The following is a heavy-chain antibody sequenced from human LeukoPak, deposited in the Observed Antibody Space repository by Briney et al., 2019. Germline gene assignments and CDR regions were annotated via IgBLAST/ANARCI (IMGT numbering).Heavy chain of an antibody. D-gene: IGHD4-17*01. CDR3: ARDGSTVTLFDY. CDR2: IKQDGSEK. J-gene: IGHJ4*02. CDR1: GFTFSSYG. V-gene: IGHV3-7*01. Sequence: GGSLRLSCAASGFTFSSYGMHWVRQAPGKGLEWVANIKQDGSEKYYVDSVKGRFTISRDNAKNSLYLQMNSLRAEDTAVYYCARDGSTVTLFDYWGQGTLVTVSS.